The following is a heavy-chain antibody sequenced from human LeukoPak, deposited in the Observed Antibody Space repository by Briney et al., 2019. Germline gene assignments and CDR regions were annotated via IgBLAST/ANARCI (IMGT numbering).Heavy chain of an antibody. Sequence: IPSETLSLTCAVSGGSISGTDWWSWVRQTPGRGLEWIGEIFHTGSTNYNPSLESRVTISVDRSKNQFSLRLNSVTAADTAVYYCARKRRDITGYYYLDYRGQGTLVTVSS. D-gene: IGHD3-22*01. CDR1: GGSISGTDW. V-gene: IGHV4-4*02. CDR3: ARKRRDITGYYYLDY. J-gene: IGHJ4*02. CDR2: IFHTGST.